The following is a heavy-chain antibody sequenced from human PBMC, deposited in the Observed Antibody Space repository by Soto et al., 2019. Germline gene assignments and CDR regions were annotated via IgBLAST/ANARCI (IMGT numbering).Heavy chain of an antibody. D-gene: IGHD3-22*01. CDR3: VKDRYYYDSSGLLDY. V-gene: IGHV3-64D*08. CDR2: ISSNGGST. Sequence: GGSLRLSCSASGFTFSSYAMHWVRQAPGKGLEYVSAISSNGGSTFYADSVKGRFTISRDNSKNTLYLQMSSLRAEDTAVYYCVKDRYYYDSSGLLDYWGQGTLVTVSS. CDR1: GFTFSSYA. J-gene: IGHJ4*02.